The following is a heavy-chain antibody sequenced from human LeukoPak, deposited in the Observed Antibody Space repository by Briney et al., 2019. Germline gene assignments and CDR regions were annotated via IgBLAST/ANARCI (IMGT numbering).Heavy chain of an antibody. J-gene: IGHJ6*02. V-gene: IGHV1-69*04. CDR2: IIPILGIA. Sequence: SVKVSCKASGGTFSSYAISWVRQAPGQGLEWMGRIIPILGIANYAQKFQGRVTITADKSTSTAYMELSSLRSEDTAVYYCARVIYYYYGMDVWGQGTTVTVSS. CDR3: ARVIYYYYGMDV. CDR1: GGTFSSYA.